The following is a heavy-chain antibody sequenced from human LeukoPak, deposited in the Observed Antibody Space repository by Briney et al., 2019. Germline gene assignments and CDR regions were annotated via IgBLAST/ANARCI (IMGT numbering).Heavy chain of an antibody. CDR2: IYYSGST. V-gene: IGHV4-28*01. Sequence: PSETLSLTCAVSGYSISSNNWWAWIRQPPGKGLEWIGYIYYSGSTYYNPYNPSLTSRVTMSVDTSKNQFSLKLASVTEIDTAMYYCARNQAVAANRGAFDIWGQGTMVTVSS. D-gene: IGHD6-19*01. J-gene: IGHJ3*02. CDR1: GYSISSNNW. CDR3: ARNQAVAANRGAFDI.